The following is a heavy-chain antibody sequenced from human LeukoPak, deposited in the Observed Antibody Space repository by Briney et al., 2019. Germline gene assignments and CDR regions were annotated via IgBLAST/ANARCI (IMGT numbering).Heavy chain of an antibody. CDR2: IYYSGST. CDR1: GGSISSGDHY. D-gene: IGHD6-13*01. CDR3: ARGRWRSSSWYNWFDP. Sequence: SETLSLTCSVSGGSISSGDHYWRWIRQPPGKGLEWIGYIYYSGSTYYNPSLKSRVSISVDTSKNQFSLKLNSVTAADTAVYYCARGRWRSSSWYNWFDPWGQGTLVTVSS. J-gene: IGHJ5*02. V-gene: IGHV4-30-4*08.